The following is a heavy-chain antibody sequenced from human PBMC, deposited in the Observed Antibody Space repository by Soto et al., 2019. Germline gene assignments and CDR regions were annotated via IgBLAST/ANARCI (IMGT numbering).Heavy chain of an antibody. CDR1: GFAFNEYA. D-gene: IGHD2-15*01. CDR2: ISGSGGAT. V-gene: IGHV3-23*01. Sequence: EVQLLESGGGLVRPGGSLRLSCAASGFAFNEYAMNCVRQDPGQGLEWVSGISGSGGATYYADSVKGRFTISRDNYKNTVLLQMHGLRAEDTALYYCEKDQNIVVVPAALIDHWGQGTLVTVSS. J-gene: IGHJ4*02. CDR3: EKDQNIVVVPAALIDH.